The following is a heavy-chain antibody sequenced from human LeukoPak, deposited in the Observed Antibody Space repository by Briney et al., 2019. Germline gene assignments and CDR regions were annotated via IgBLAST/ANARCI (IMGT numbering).Heavy chain of an antibody. CDR2: ISSSSHYI. CDR1: GFTFSTYS. J-gene: IGHJ4*02. CDR3: ARIEDDNQVKH. D-gene: IGHD3-22*01. Sequence: GGSLRLSCAASGFTFSTYSMNWVRQAPGKGLELVSSISSSSHYIYEADSVKGRFTISRDNAKNSLYLQMNSLRAEDTAVYYCARIEDDNQVKHWGQGTLVTVSS. V-gene: IGHV3-21*01.